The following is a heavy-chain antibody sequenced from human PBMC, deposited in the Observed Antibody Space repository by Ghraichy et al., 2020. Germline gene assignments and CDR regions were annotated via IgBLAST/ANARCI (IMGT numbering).Heavy chain of an antibody. CDR1: GFTFVNYG. J-gene: IGHJ4*02. V-gene: IGHV3-30*03. CDR3: ARGYCSSTTCQVDY. CDR2: ISYDGNNK. D-gene: IGHD2-2*01. Sequence: GESLNISSAASGFTFVNYGMHWVRQAPGKGLEWVAVISYDGNNKYYADSVKGRFTISRDNSKNTLYLQMNSLRAEDTAVYYCARGYCSSTTCQVDYWGQGTLVTVSS.